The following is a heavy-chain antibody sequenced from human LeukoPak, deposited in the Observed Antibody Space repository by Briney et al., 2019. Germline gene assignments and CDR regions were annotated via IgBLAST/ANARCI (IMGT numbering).Heavy chain of an antibody. J-gene: IGHJ4*02. Sequence: SVKVSCKASGGTFSSYAISWVRQAPGQGLEWMGRIIPILGITNYAQKFQGRVTMTTDTSTTTAYMELRSLTSDDTAVYYCARRGGSYSHSDFWGQGTLVTVSS. V-gene: IGHV1-69*04. D-gene: IGHD1-26*01. CDR1: GGTFSSYA. CDR2: IIPILGIT. CDR3: ARRGGSYSHSDF.